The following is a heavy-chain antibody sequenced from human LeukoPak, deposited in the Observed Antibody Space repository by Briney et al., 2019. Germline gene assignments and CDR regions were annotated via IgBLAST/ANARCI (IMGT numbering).Heavy chain of an antibody. CDR3: ATVGVAVPTTMKYYYMHV. V-gene: IGHV4-59*01. CDR2: IYDSGST. J-gene: IGHJ6*03. D-gene: IGHD3-22*01. Sequence: SETLSLSCTISGGSIGSYYWSWIRQSPGKGLEWIGYIYDSGSTIYNPSLKSRVTASIDRSKNQISLRLNFVTAADTAVYYCATVGVAVPTTMKYYYMHVWGKGTTVTASS. CDR1: GGSIGSYY.